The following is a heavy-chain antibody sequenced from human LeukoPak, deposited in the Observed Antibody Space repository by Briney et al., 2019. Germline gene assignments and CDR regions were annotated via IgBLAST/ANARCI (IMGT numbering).Heavy chain of an antibody. J-gene: IGHJ4*02. CDR1: GFTFSNAW. CDR3: TTDRAYDYVWGSYRLFDY. CDR2: IKSKTDGGTT. V-gene: IGHV3-15*01. Sequence: GGSLRLSCAASGFTFSNAWMSWVRQAPGKGLEWAGRIKSKTDGGTTDYAAPVKGRFTISRDDSKNTLYLQMNSLKTEDTAVYYCTTDRAYDYVWGSYRLFDYWGQGTLVTVSS. D-gene: IGHD3-16*02.